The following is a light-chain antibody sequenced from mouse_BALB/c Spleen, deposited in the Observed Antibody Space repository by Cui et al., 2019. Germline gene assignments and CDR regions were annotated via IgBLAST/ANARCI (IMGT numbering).Light chain of an antibody. J-gene: IGKJ5*01. CDR3: QNGHSFPLT. V-gene: IGKV5-39*01. CDR2: YTS. Sequence: IVMTPSPPILSVTPGERVSLSSRASQRISGYLHWYQQKSHESPRLLIKYTSQSISGVPSRFSGSGSGSDFTLSINSVEPEDVGVYYCQNGHSFPLTFGAGTKLELK. CDR1: QRISGY.